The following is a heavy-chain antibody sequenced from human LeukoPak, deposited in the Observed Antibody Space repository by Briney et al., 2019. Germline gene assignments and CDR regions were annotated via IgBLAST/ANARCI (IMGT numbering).Heavy chain of an antibody. D-gene: IGHD2-21*01. CDR2: TSSSDAGT. CDR1: GFTFSDYY. CDR3: AKAPVTSCRGAYCYPFDS. J-gene: IGHJ4*02. V-gene: IGHV3-23*01. Sequence: GGSLRLSCAASGFTFSDYYMSWVRQTPGKGLEWVAATSSSDAGTYHADSVRGRFTISRDNSKNTLYLQMNSLRAEDAAVYFCAKAPVTSCRGAYCYPFDSWGQGTLVTVSS.